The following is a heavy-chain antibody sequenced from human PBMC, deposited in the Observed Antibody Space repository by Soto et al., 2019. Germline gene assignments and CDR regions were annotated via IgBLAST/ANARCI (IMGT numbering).Heavy chain of an antibody. Sequence: PSETLSLTCTVSGGSISSGGYYWSWIRQHPGKGLEWIGYIYYSGSTYYKTSLKSRVTISVDTSKNQFSLKLSSVTAADTAVYYCARETMVRGNFDYWGQGTLVTVSS. J-gene: IGHJ4*02. V-gene: IGHV4-31*03. D-gene: IGHD3-10*01. CDR2: IYYSGST. CDR3: ARETMVRGNFDY. CDR1: GGSISSGGYY.